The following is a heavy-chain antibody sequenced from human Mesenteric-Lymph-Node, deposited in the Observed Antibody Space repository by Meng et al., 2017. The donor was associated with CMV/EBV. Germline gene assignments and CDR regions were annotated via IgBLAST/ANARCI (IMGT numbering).Heavy chain of an antibody. Sequence: SGGSISSGGHYWTWIRQYPGKGLEWIGYIYYSGSTYYNPSLKSRISISVDTSKNQFSLKLSSVTAADTAVYYCAARLSYSSSYSYDYWGQGTLVTVSS. CDR3: AARLSYSSSYSYDY. J-gene: IGHJ4*02. V-gene: IGHV4-31*02. CDR1: GGSISSGGHY. CDR2: IYYSGST. D-gene: IGHD6-6*01.